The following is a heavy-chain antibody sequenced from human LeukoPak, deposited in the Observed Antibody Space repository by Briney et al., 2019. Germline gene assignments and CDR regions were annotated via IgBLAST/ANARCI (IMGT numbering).Heavy chain of an antibody. CDR2: FNSDGSST. D-gene: IGHD6-13*01. J-gene: IGHJ6*02. CDR1: GFTVSSFW. Sequence: GSLRLSCAASGFTVSSFWMHWVRQAPGKGLVWVSRFNSDGSSTSYADSVKGRFTVSRDNARNTLYLQMNSLRAEDTAVYYCARANIAIRGYGMDVWGQGTTVTVSS. V-gene: IGHV3-74*01. CDR3: ARANIAIRGYGMDV.